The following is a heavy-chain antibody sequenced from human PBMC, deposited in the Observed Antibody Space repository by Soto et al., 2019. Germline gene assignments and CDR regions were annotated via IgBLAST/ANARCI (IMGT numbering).Heavy chain of an antibody. Sequence: GSSVKVSCKASGYTVTGYYMHWVRQAPGQGLEWMGWIDPNSGGTHYAQKFQGRVTMTRDTSISTAYMELSRQRSDDPAVYYCARDLRIQLWPEDFLYYYYGMDVWGQGTTVTDSS. CDR3: ARDLRIQLWPEDFLYYYYGMDV. V-gene: IGHV1-2*02. J-gene: IGHJ6*02. CDR2: IDPNSGGT. D-gene: IGHD5-18*01. CDR1: GYTVTGYY.